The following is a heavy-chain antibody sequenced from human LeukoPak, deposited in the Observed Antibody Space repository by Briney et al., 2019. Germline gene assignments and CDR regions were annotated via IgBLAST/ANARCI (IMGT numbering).Heavy chain of an antibody. CDR2: IKQDGSEK. D-gene: IGHD3-16*02. CDR3: ARDHDYVWGNYRDHDAFDF. Sequence: GGSLRLSCAASGFSFSSYWMSWVRQAPGKGLEWVANIKQDGSEKYYVDSVKGRFTISRDNAKNSLYLQMNSLRAEDTAVYYCARDHDYVWGNYRDHDAFDFWGQGTMVTVSS. J-gene: IGHJ3*01. CDR1: GFSFSSYW. V-gene: IGHV3-7*01.